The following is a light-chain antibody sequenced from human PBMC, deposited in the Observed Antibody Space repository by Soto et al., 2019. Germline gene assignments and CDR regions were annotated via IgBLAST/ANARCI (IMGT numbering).Light chain of an antibody. V-gene: IGKV3-15*01. CDR1: QGVSSN. CDR2: GAS. CDR3: QHYGSSRYT. Sequence: EVVMTQSPATLSVSPGDTATLSCRASQGVSSNLAWYQQKSGQAPRLLIYGASTRATGVPARFSGSGSGTEFTLTISSLQSEDFAVYYCQHYGSSRYTFGQGTRLEI. J-gene: IGKJ5*01.